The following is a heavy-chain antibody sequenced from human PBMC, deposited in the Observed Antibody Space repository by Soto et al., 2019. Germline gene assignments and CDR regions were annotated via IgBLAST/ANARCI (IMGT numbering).Heavy chain of an antibody. CDR1: GFTFSNYY. Sequence: GGSLRLSCGASGFTFSNYYMSWIRQAPGKGLEWVSYSSSTGRTMYYADSVKGRFTVSRDNAQNSLSLKLNSLRVEYTAVYYCARSYSSGWEFDYWGQGTQVTVSS. CDR2: SSSTGRTM. J-gene: IGHJ4*02. V-gene: IGHV3-11*01. D-gene: IGHD6-19*01. CDR3: ARSYSSGWEFDY.